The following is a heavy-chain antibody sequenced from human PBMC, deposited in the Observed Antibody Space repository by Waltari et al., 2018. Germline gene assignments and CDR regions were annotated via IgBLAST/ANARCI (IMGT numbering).Heavy chain of an antibody. D-gene: IGHD6-13*01. V-gene: IGHV5-51*01. J-gene: IGHJ4*02. CDR1: GYSFTSYW. CDR2: DWPGYSDT. CDR3: ARIRGYSSRWDPHFDY. Sequence: EVQLVQSGAEVKKPGESLKISCKGSGYSFTSYWIGWVRQMPGKGLEWMGVDWPGYSDTKYRPSFQSQVTSLADKSIKNAYLQWSSLKAADNAMYYCARIRGYSSRWDPHFDYWGQGTLVTVSS.